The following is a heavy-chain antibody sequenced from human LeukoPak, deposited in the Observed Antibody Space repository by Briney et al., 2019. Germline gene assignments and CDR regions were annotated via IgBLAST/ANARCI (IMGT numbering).Heavy chain of an antibody. CDR1: GYSFTSYW. Sequence: GESLKFSCKGSGYSFTSYWIGWVRQMPGKGLEWMGIIYPGDSDTRYSPSFQGQRTNSAAKSISTAYLQWSSLKASDTAMYYCARERLSPFDAFDIWGQGIMVTVSS. CDR2: IYPGDSDT. J-gene: IGHJ3*02. V-gene: IGHV5-51*01. D-gene: IGHD5-24*01. CDR3: ARERLSPFDAFDI.